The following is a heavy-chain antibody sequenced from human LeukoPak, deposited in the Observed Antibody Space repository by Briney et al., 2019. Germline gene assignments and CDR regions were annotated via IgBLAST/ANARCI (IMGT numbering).Heavy chain of an antibody. CDR2: IYYSGST. CDR1: GGSINSYY. V-gene: IGHV4-59*12. Sequence: SETLSLTCTVSGGSINSYYWSWIRQPPGKGLEWIGYIYYSGSTNYNPSLKSRVTISVDTSKNQFSLRLSSVTAADTAVYYCARGEGIYYYFYMDVWGKGTTVTISS. J-gene: IGHJ6*03. CDR3: ARGEGIYYYFYMDV.